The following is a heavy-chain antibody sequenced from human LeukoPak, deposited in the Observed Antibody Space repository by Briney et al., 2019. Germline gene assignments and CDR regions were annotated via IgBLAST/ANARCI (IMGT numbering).Heavy chain of an antibody. CDR2: FFHTGTT. CDR3: VRGVDS. V-gene: IGHV4-38-2*02. CDR1: GYSISSGFH. Sequence: PSETLSLTCSVSGYSISSGFHWGWIRQPPGKGLEWIGNFFHTGTTSYSPSLKGRATISVDMSQNHFSLKLDSVTAADTAIYYCVRGVDSWGQGSLVTVSS. J-gene: IGHJ4*02.